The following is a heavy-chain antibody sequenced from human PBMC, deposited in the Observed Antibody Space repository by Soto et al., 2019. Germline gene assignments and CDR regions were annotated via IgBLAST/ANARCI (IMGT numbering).Heavy chain of an antibody. CDR3: ARSKLRFLEWLPQDYYGMDV. CDR1: GVTFSGYY. V-gene: IGHV3-11*01. CDR2: ISSSGSTI. J-gene: IGHJ6*02. Sequence: GGSLRLSCAASGVTFSGYYMSWIRQAPGKGLEWVSYISSSGSTIYYADSVKGRFTISRDNAKNSLYLQMNSLRAEDTAVYYCARSKLRFLEWLPQDYYGMDVWGQGTTVTVSS. D-gene: IGHD3-3*01.